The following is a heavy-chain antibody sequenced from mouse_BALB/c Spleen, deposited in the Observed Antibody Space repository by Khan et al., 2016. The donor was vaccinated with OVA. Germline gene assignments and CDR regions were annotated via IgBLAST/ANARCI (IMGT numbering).Heavy chain of an antibody. J-gene: IGHJ3*01. V-gene: IGHV5-12*02. CDR2: ISNRGSTT. D-gene: IGHD2-3*01. CDR3: AREGDDGGLAY. CDR1: GFNFSDYY. Sequence: EVELVESGGGLVQPGGSLKLSCATSGFNFSDYYMYWVRQTPEKRLEWVAYISNRGSTTYYPDTVRGRFTISRDNAKNTLYLQMSRLKSEDTAMYYCAREGDDGGLAYWGQVTLVTVSA.